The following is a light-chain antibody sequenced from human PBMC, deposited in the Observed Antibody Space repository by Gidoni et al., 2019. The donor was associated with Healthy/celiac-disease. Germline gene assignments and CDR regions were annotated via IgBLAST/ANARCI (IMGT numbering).Light chain of an antibody. CDR2: WAS. J-gene: IGKJ1*01. CDR1: QRVLYSSNNKNY. Sequence: DIVMTQSPDSLAVSLGARATINCKSSQRVLYSSNNKNYLAWYQQKPGQPPKLLIYWASTRESGGPDRFSGSGSGTEFTLTISSLQAEDVAVYYCQQYYSTPWTFGQGTKVEIK. CDR3: QQYYSTPWT. V-gene: IGKV4-1*01.